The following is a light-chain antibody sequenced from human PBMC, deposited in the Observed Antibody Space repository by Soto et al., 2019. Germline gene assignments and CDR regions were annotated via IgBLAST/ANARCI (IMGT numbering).Light chain of an antibody. J-gene: IGKJ1*01. V-gene: IGKV3-20*01. Sequence: EIVLTQSPATLSMSPGERASLFCRASQSVNSNFLAWYQQRPGQAPRLLVFGASSRATGIPERFSGSGSGTDFALTISRLEPEDFAVYYCQQYGSSPATFGQGAKVEI. CDR1: QSVNSNF. CDR2: GAS. CDR3: QQYGSSPAT.